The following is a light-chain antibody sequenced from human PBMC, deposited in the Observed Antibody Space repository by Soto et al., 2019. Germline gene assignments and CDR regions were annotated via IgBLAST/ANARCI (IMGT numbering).Light chain of an antibody. CDR1: QSVSSSY. J-gene: IGKJ2*01. Sequence: EIVMTQSPATLSVSPGGRATLSCRASQSVSSSYLAWYQQKPGQAPRLLIYGASSRASGIPDRFSGSGSGTDFTLTINRLEPEDFAVYYCQQYDSSTYTFGQGTKLEIK. CDR3: QQYDSSTYT. CDR2: GAS. V-gene: IGKV3-20*01.